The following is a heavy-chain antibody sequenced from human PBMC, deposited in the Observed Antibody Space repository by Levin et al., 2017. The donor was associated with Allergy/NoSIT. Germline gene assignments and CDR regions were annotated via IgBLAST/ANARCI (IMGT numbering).Heavy chain of an antibody. D-gene: IGHD3-22*01. CDR1: GFTVSSNY. V-gene: IGHV3-66*01. CDR2: IFGGGTT. J-gene: IGHJ4*02. Sequence: PGGSLRLSCAASGFTVSSNYMSWVRQAPGKGLEWVSVIFGGGTTYYADSVKGRFTISRDNSKNTLYLQMNSLRAEDTAVYYCARVYYYDSSEDYWGQGTLVTVSS. CDR3: ARVYYYDSSEDY.